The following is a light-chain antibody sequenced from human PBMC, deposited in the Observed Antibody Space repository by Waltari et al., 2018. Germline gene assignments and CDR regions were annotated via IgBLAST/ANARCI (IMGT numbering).Light chain of an antibody. CDR2: GAS. CDR3: QQYDNLPLT. CDR1: QSVGSN. J-gene: IGKJ4*01. Sequence: EIVMTQSPATLSVSPGESAALSCRVSQSVGSNLAWYQQKPGQAPRLLIFGASTRATGIPARFSGSGSGTEFTLTISSLQSEDFATYYCQQYDNLPLTFGGGTKVEIK. V-gene: IGKV3-15*01.